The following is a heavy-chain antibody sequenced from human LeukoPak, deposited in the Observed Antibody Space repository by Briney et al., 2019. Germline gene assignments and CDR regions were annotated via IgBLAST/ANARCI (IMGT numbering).Heavy chain of an antibody. V-gene: IGHV3-33*01. J-gene: IGHJ4*02. CDR3: ARDQGGSYYYWYY. CDR1: GFTFSSYG. CDR2: IWYDGSNK. Sequence: PGRSLRLSCAASGFTFSSYGMHGVRQAPGKGLEWVAVIWYDGSNKYYADSVKGRFTISRDNSKNTLYLQMNSLRAEDTAVYYCARDQGGSYYYWYYWGQGTLVTVSS. D-gene: IGHD1-26*01.